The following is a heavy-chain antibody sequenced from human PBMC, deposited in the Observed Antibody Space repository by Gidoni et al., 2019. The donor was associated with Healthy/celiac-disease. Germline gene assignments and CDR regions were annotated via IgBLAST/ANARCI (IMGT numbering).Heavy chain of an antibody. CDR1: GGSFSGYY. CDR3: ARGRRGLVHWFDP. D-gene: IGHD6-19*01. CDR2: INHSGST. V-gene: IGHV4-34*01. Sequence: QVQLQQWGVGRLKPSETMSLTFAVYGGSFSGYYWRWIRPPPGKGLEWIGAINHSGSTNHNPSLKSRVTISVDTSKNQFSLKLSSVTAADTAVYYCARGRRGLVHWFDPWGQGTLVTVSS. J-gene: IGHJ5*02.